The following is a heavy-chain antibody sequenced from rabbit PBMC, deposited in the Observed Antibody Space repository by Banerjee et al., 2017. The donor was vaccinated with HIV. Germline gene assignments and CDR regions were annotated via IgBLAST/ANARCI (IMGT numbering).Heavy chain of an antibody. J-gene: IGHJ4*01. CDR1: GFSFSSSYW. CDR3: ARDVDGGGYDGVLNL. Sequence: QEQLEESGGDLVKPGASLTLTCTASGFSFSSSYWICWVRQAPGKGLEWIACIYGGSSGNTHYASWAKGRFTISKTSSTTVSLQMTSLTVADTATYFCARDVDGGGYDGVLNLWGPGTLVTV. CDR2: IYGGSSGNT. D-gene: IGHD1-1*01. V-gene: IGHV1S45*01.